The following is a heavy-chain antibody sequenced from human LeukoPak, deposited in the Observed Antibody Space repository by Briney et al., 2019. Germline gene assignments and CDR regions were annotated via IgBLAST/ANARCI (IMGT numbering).Heavy chain of an antibody. CDR3: AKLVTIIVGDRKAFDI. J-gene: IGHJ3*02. V-gene: IGHV3-23*01. CDR1: GFTFSSYA. Sequence: PGGSLRVFCAASGFTFSSYAMTWVRQAPGKGLEWVSAISGSGGSTYYADSVKGRFTISRDNSKNTLYLQMNSLRAEDTAVYYCAKLVTIIVGDRKAFDIWGQGTMVTVSS. D-gene: IGHD1-26*01. CDR2: ISGSGGST.